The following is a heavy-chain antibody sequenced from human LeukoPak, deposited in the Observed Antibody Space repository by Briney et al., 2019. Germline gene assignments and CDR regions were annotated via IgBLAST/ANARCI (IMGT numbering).Heavy chain of an antibody. Sequence: GGSLRLSCVASGFTFSNFWMSWVRQAPGRGLEWVANIHPEGNEKYHVESVKGRFTISRDNAKNSPFLQMNGLRVEDTAVYYCARGDDFSGDHWGQGILVTVSS. D-gene: IGHD1-1*01. CDR2: IHPEGNEK. V-gene: IGHV3-7*04. CDR1: GFTFSNFW. J-gene: IGHJ4*02. CDR3: ARGDDFSGDH.